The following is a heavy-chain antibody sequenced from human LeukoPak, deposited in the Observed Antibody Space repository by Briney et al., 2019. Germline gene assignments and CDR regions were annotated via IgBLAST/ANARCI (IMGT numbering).Heavy chain of an antibody. V-gene: IGHV3-21*01. CDR3: ARDRGGSGPPYNQQENWFDP. CDR2: ISSSSSYI. J-gene: IGHJ5*02. CDR1: GFTFSSYS. D-gene: IGHD2-15*01. Sequence: GGSLRLSCAASGFTFSSYSMNWVRQAPGKGLEWVSSISSSSSYIYYADSVKGRFTISRDNAKNSLYLQMNSLRAEDTAVYYCARDRGGSGPPYNQQENWFDPWGQGTLVTVSS.